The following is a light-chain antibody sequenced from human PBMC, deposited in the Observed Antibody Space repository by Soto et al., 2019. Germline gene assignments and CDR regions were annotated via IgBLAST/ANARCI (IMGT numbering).Light chain of an antibody. Sequence: QSVLTQPPSASGTPGQRVNISCSGSSSNIGSNYVYWYRQFPGTAPKLLIQRNNQRPSGVPARFSGSKSGTSASLAISGLQAEDEADYYCSSYTGTSARVFGGGTKVTVL. CDR2: RNN. CDR3: SSYTGTSARV. CDR1: SSNIGSNY. V-gene: IGLV1-47*01. J-gene: IGLJ2*01.